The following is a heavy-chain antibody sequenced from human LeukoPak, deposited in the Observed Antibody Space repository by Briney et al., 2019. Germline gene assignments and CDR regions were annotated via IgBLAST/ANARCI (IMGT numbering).Heavy chain of an antibody. CDR3: ARVGRGYSYGYLGLDY. CDR1: GFTFSIYS. Sequence: GGSLRLSCAASGFTFSIYSMNWVRQAPGKGLEYVSAISSNGGSTYYANSVKGRFTISRDNSKNTLYLQMGSLRAEDMAVYYCARVGRGYSYGYLGLDYWGQGTLVTVSS. CDR2: ISSNGGST. V-gene: IGHV3-64*01. J-gene: IGHJ4*02. D-gene: IGHD5-18*01.